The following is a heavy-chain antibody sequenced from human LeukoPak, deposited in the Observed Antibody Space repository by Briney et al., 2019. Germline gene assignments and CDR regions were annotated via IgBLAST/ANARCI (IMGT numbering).Heavy chain of an antibody. D-gene: IGHD2-15*01. J-gene: IGHJ6*03. CDR3: ARAPGGNYYYYYMDV. CDR2: ISSSNSYI. V-gene: IGHV3-21*01. CDR1: GFTFSSYS. Sequence: GGSLRLSCAASGFTFSSYSMNWVRQAPGKGLEWVSSISSSNSYIYYADSVKGPFTISRDNAKNSLCLQMNSLRAEDTAVYYCARAPGGNYYYYYMDVWGKGTTVTVSS.